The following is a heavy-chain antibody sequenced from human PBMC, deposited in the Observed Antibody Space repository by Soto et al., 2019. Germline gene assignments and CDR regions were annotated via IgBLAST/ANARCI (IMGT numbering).Heavy chain of an antibody. D-gene: IGHD6-6*01. V-gene: IGHV3-7*01. CDR1: GFTFSSYW. CDR3: ARDGGSSLLKLA. J-gene: IGHJ3*01. Sequence: GSLRLSCAASGFTFSSYWMSWVRQAPGKRLEWVANIKQDGSEKYYVDSVKGRFTISRDNAKNSLYLQMNSLRAEDTAVYYCARDGGSSLLKLAWGQGTMVTVSS. CDR2: IKQDGSEK.